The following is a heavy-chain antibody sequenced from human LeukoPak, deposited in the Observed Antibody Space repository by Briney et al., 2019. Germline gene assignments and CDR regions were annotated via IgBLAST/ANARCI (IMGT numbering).Heavy chain of an antibody. CDR1: GDSVSSISVA. J-gene: IGHJ6*02. Sequence: SQTLSLTCAISGDSVSSISVAWNWIRQSPSRGLEWLGRTYYRSKWYNEYALSVKGRININPDPSKNQFSLQLNSVTPEDTAEYYCALARSEYHYGMDVWGQGATVTVSS. V-gene: IGHV6-1*01. CDR3: ALARSEYHYGMDV. CDR2: TYYRSKWYN.